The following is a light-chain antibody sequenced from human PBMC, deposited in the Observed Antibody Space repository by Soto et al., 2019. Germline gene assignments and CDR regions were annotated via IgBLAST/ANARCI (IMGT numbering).Light chain of an antibody. V-gene: IGKV1-9*01. CDR3: QQLNSYPYT. CDR1: QGISSY. Sequence: DIQLTQSPSFLSASVGDRVTITCRASQGISSYLAWYQQKPGNAPKLLIYAAATLQSGVPSRFSGSGSGTEVTLTISSLQPEDFATYYCQQLNSYPYTFGQGTKLEIK. J-gene: IGKJ2*01. CDR2: AAA.